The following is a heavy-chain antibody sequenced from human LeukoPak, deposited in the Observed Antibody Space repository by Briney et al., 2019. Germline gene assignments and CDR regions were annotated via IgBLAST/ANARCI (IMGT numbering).Heavy chain of an antibody. J-gene: IGHJ6*03. CDR3: ARDPDYYYMDV. CDR2: ISSSSSTI. CDR1: GFTFSSYS. Sequence: GGSLRLSCAASGFTFSSYSMNWVRQAPGKGLEWVSYISSSSSTIYYADSVKGRFTISRDNAKNSLYLQMNSLRAEDTAVYYCARDPDYYYMDVWGKGTTVTVSS. V-gene: IGHV3-48*01.